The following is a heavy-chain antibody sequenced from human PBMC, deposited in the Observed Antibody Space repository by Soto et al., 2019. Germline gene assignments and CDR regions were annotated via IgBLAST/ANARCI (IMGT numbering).Heavy chain of an antibody. D-gene: IGHD2-15*01. J-gene: IGHJ5*01. Sequence: QVQLVQSGAEVRKPGASVKVSCKASGYTFSSHGIIWVRQAPGQGLEWMGGISGYNGNAKYAQRFQGRVTMTTDTSTSTVYMDLRSLGSDDSAVYYCAREGSYGWYDCWGQGTLVTVSS. CDR2: ISGYNGNA. CDR3: AREGSYGWYDC. CDR1: GYTFSSHG. V-gene: IGHV1-18*01.